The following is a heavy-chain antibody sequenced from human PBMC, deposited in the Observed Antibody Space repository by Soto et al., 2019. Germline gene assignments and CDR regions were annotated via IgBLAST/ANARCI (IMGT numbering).Heavy chain of an antibody. V-gene: IGHV3-73*01. Sequence: GSLRLTCAASGFTFSDSAIHWVRQASGKGLEWVGRIRSKANSNTIAYAASVKGRFIISRDDSKNTAYLQMNSLKTEDTAVYYCTPDRVAGYCSSSSCYAFWGQGTLVTVCS. CDR3: TPDRVAGYCSSSSCYAF. J-gene: IGHJ4*02. CDR1: GFTFSDSA. D-gene: IGHD2-2*01. CDR2: IRSKANSNTI.